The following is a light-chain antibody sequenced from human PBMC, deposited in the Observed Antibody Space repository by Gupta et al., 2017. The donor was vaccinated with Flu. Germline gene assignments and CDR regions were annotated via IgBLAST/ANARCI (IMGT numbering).Light chain of an antibody. V-gene: IGKV3-11*01. CDR2: DAS. CDR1: QSVSNY. Sequence: PAPLSLSPGERATLSCRASQSVSNYVAWYQQKGGQAPRLLIYDASNRATGIPARFSGSGSGTDFTLTISSLEPEDFAVYFCQQRNNWPSFGGGTKVEIK. J-gene: IGKJ4*01. CDR3: QQRNNWPS.